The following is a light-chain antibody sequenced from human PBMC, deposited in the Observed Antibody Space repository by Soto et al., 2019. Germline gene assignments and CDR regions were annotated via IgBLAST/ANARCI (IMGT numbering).Light chain of an antibody. CDR1: QSVSSSY. J-gene: IGKJ2*01. V-gene: IGKV3-20*01. Sequence: EIVLTQSPGTLSLSPGERATLSCRASQSVSSSYLAWYQQKPGEAPRLLIYGASNRASGITDRFSGGASGTGLTLTISRLEPEDFAVYFCQQYGGSPPFTFGQGTKVEIK. CDR2: GAS. CDR3: QQYGGSPPFT.